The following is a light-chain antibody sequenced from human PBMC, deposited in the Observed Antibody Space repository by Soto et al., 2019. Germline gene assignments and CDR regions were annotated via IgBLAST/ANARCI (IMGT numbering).Light chain of an antibody. CDR3: QSYDSSNLYV. CDR1: SGSIASNY. J-gene: IGLJ1*01. CDR2: EDN. V-gene: IGLV6-57*01. Sequence: NFMLTQPHSVSESPGNTVTISCTRSSGSIASNYVQWYQQRPGSSPTTVIYEDNQRPSGVPDRFSGSIDSSSNSASLTISGLKTEDEADYYCQSYDSSNLYVFGTGTKLTVL.